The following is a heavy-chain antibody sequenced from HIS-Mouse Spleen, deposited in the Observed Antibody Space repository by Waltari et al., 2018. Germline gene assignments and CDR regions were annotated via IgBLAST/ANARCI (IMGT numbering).Heavy chain of an antibody. J-gene: IGHJ2*01. D-gene: IGHD6-13*01. CDR2: IYYSGST. CDR1: GGSISSSSYY. Sequence: QLQLQESGPGLVKPSETLSLTCTVSGGSISSSSYYWGWIRQPPGKGLEWIGSIYYSGSTYYTPSLKSRVNISVDTSKTQFSRRLSSVTAADTAVYYCAREIPYSSSWYDWYFDLWGRGTLVTVSS. CDR3: AREIPYSSSWYDWYFDL. V-gene: IGHV4-39*07.